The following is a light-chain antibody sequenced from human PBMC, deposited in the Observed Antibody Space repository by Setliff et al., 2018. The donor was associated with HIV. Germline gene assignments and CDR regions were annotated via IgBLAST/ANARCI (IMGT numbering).Light chain of an antibody. V-gene: IGLV2-14*03. Sequence: QSALTQPASVSGSPGQSITISCTGSSSDVGGYNYVSWYQQHPGKAHKLMIYDVSQRPSGVSDRFSGSKSGITASLTISGLQPEDESDYYCSSYTASSTLVFGRGTKFT. CDR1: SSDVGGYNY. J-gene: IGLJ3*02. CDR2: DVS. CDR3: SSYTASSTLV.